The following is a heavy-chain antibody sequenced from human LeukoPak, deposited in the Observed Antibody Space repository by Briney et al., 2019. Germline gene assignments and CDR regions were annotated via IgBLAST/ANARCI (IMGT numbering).Heavy chain of an antibody. Sequence: PSETLSLTCTVSGGSISSYYWSWIRQPPGKGLEWIGYIYYSGGTNYNPSLKSRVTISVDTSKNQFSLKLSSVTAADTAVYYCARGSSTAAAGVAAPDYWGQGTLVTVSS. J-gene: IGHJ4*02. CDR3: ARGSSTAAAGVAAPDY. CDR1: GGSISSYY. D-gene: IGHD6-13*01. CDR2: IYYSGGT. V-gene: IGHV4-59*01.